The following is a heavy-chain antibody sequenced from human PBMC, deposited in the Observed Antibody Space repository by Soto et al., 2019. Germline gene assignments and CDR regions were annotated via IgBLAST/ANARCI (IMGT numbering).Heavy chain of an antibody. V-gene: IGHV4-39*01. CDR1: GGSFTSTNYF. J-gene: IGHJ1*01. Sequence: QLQESGPGLVKPSETLSLTCTVSGGSFTSTNYFWGWIRQPPGKGLEWIGYMYYNGNTFYSPSRKSRVTMSVDTSKRQFPLDLSSVTAADTAMYYCARLQIYDSRAAPTPIFHPWGLGAMVTVSS. CDR3: ARLQIYDSRAAPTPIFHP. D-gene: IGHD3-22*01. CDR2: MYYNGNT.